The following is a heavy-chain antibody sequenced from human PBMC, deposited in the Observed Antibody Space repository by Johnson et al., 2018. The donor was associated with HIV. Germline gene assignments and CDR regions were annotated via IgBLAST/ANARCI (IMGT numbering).Heavy chain of an antibody. V-gene: IGHV3-23*04. Sequence: VQLVESGGNLVQPGGSLRLSCAASGFIFSSHAMTWLRQAPGKGLEWVSAISASGGRTFYADSVKGRFTVSSDKSKNTVFLQMDGLRAGDTAVYYCAREKGVWGARDAFDVWGLGTMVTVSS. D-gene: IGHD3-10*02. CDR3: AREKGVWGARDAFDV. J-gene: IGHJ3*01. CDR2: ISASGGRT. CDR1: GFIFSSHA.